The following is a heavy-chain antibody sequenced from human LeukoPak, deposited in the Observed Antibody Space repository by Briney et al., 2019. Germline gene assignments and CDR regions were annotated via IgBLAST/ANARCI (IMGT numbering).Heavy chain of an antibody. D-gene: IGHD3-10*01. V-gene: IGHV3-7*01. CDR2: IKQDGSEK. CDR1: GFTFSSYW. J-gene: IGHJ4*02. Sequence: GGSLRLSCAASGFTFSSYWMSWVRQAPGKGREWVANIKQDGSEKYYVDSVKGRFPNSRDNAKNSLYLQMNSLRAEDTAVYYCAREYGSGSFDYWGQGTLVTVSS. CDR3: AREYGSGSFDY.